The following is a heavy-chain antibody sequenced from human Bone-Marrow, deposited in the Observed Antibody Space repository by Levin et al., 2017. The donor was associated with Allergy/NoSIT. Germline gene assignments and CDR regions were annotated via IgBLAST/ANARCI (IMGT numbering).Heavy chain of an antibody. CDR3: ARVTLSTYCSGGSCYSGYFDY. J-gene: IGHJ4*02. CDR2: IYHSGST. CDR1: GGSISSGGYS. V-gene: IGHV4-30-2*01. D-gene: IGHD2-15*01. Sequence: SETLSLTCAVSGGSISSGGYSWSWIRQPPGKGLEWIGYIYHSGSTYYNPSLKSRVTISVDRSKNQFSLKLSSVTAADTAVYYCARVTLSTYCSGGSCYSGYFDYWGQGTLVTVSS.